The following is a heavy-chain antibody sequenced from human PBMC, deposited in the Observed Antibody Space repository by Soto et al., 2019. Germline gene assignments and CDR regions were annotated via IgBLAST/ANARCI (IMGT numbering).Heavy chain of an antibody. CDR2: ISYGGSNK. Sequence: PGGSLRLSCAASGFTFSSYAMHWVRQAPGKGLEWVAVISYGGSNKYYADSVKGRFTISRDNSKNTLYLQMNSLRAEDTAVYYCLVVPAARSAEYFQHWGQGTLVTVSS. V-gene: IGHV3-30-3*01. CDR1: GFTFSSYA. J-gene: IGHJ1*01. CDR3: LVVPAARSAEYFQH. D-gene: IGHD2-2*01.